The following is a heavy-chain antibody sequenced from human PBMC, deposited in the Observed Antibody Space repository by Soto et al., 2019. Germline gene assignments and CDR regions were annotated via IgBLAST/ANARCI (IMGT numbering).Heavy chain of an antibody. J-gene: IGHJ4*02. V-gene: IGHV4-39*01. D-gene: IGHD5-12*01. CDR3: ASPYSGYEQDYFDY. CDR1: GGSISSSSYY. Sequence: SETLSLTCTVSGGSISSSSYYWGWIRQPPGKGLEWIGSIYYSGSTYYNPSLKSRVTISVDTSKNQFSLKLSSVTAADTAVYYCASPYSGYEQDYFDYWGQGTLVTVSS. CDR2: IYYSGST.